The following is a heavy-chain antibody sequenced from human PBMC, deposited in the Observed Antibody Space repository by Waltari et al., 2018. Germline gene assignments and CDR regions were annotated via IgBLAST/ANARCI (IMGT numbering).Heavy chain of an antibody. CDR3: AKEIRPNDF. D-gene: IGHD1-1*01. Sequence: EVQLLESGGGFVQPGGSLRLSCVASGFRFSISSRSWVRQAPGKGLEWVSSISISGTKLYYADSVKGRFTISRDNSKNALHLQMNSLRAEDTAIYYCAKEIRPNDFWGQGTLVTVSS. V-gene: IGHV3-23*01. J-gene: IGHJ4*02. CDR1: GFRFSISS. CDR2: ISISGTKL.